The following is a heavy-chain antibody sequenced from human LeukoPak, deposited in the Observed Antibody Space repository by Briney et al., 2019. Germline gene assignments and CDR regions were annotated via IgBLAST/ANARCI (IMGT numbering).Heavy chain of an antibody. CDR3: ATYYYDSSGYRSDYYYYMDV. Sequence: SETLSLTCTVSGGSISSYYWSWIRQPPGKGLEWIGYIYYSGSTNYNPSLKSRVTISVDTSKNQFPLKLSSVTAADTAVYYCATYYYDSSGYRSDYYYYMDVWGKGTTVTVSS. CDR1: GGSISSYY. D-gene: IGHD3-22*01. J-gene: IGHJ6*03. V-gene: IGHV4-59*01. CDR2: IYYSGST.